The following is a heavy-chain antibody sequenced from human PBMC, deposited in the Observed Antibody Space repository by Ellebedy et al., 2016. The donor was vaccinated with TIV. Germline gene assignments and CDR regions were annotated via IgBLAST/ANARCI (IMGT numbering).Heavy chain of an antibody. D-gene: IGHD1-14*01. V-gene: IGHV3-23*01. CDR3: VRGRSGTYIHHAFDF. J-gene: IGHJ4*02. CDR2: FGVSGESP. CDR1: GFTFSDYG. Sequence: PGGSLRLSCVASGFTFSDYGMHWVRQAPGRGLELVSGFGVSGESPYYADSVKGRFTISRDNSMSTLSLQMSSLRADDTAIYYCVRGRSGTYIHHAFDFWGQGILVTVSS.